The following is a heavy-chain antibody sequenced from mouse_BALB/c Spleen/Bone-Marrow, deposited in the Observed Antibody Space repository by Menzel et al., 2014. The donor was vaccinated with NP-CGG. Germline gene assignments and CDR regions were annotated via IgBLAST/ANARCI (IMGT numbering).Heavy chain of an antibody. CDR1: GSTFSSFG. J-gene: IGHJ4*01. CDR3: TRKGALISHYYAIGC. V-gene: IGHV5-17*02. Sequence: EVKLVVSGGGLVQPGGSRKLSCAASGSTFSSFGMHWVRQAQEKGLEWVAYISSGSRTIYYADPVKGRFTISRDNPKNTLFLQMTSLRSDHTAMYYGTRKGALISHYYAIGCWGQGTSVTVSS. CDR2: ISSGSRTI. D-gene: IGHD2-4*01.